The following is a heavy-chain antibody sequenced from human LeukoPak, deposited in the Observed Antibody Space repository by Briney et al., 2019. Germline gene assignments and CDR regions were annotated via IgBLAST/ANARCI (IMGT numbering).Heavy chain of an antibody. J-gene: IGHJ4*02. CDR3: AKDHSSSSVWGYYFEY. D-gene: IGHD6-6*01. Sequence: GGSLRLSCAASGFTFSSYGMHWVRQAPGKGLEWVAVISYDGSNKYYADSVKGRFTISRDNSKNTLYLQMNSLRAEDTAVYYCAKDHSSSSVWGYYFEYWGQGTLVTVSS. V-gene: IGHV3-30*18. CDR1: GFTFSSYG. CDR2: ISYDGSNK.